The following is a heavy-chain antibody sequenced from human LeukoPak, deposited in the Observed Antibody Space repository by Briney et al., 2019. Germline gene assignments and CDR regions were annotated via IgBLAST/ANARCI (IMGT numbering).Heavy chain of an antibody. Sequence: XXSRKASGYTFTGYYMHWVRQAPGQGLEWMGWINPNSGGTNYAQKFQGRVTMTRDTSISTAYMELSRLRSDDTAVYYCASTLRNYYDSSGYFDYWGQGTLVTVSS. CDR1: GYTFTGYY. V-gene: IGHV1-2*02. CDR3: ASTLRNYYDSSGYFDY. D-gene: IGHD3-22*01. J-gene: IGHJ4*02. CDR2: INPNSGGT.